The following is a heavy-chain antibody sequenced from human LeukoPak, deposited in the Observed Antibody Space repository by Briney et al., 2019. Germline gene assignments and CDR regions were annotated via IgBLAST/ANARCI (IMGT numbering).Heavy chain of an antibody. CDR1: GGSISSYY. J-gene: IGHJ4*02. CDR2: INHSGST. Sequence: SETLSLTCTVSGGSISSYYWSWIRQPPGKGLEWIGEINHSGSTNYNPSLKSRVTISVDTSKNQFSLKLSSVTAADTAVYYCARGNLYYYDSSGYYFKFDYWDQGTLVTVSS. CDR3: ARGNLYYYDSSGYYFKFDY. D-gene: IGHD3-22*01. V-gene: IGHV4-34*01.